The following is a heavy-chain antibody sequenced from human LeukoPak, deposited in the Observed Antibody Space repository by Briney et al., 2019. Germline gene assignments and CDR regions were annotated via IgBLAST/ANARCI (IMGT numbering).Heavy chain of an antibody. CDR2: INPNDGDT. CDR3: ARANFLYCSSSTCLFDY. J-gene: IGHJ4*02. V-gene: IGHV1-2*02. D-gene: IGHD2-2*01. CDR1: GYTFTDYS. Sequence: GSVKLSCQASGYTFTDYSMHWVRQAPGQGFEWMGWINPNDGDTNYAQKFQGRVTMTRDTSISTAHMEVSRLRSDDTAVYYCARANFLYCSSSTCLFDYWGQGTLVTVSS.